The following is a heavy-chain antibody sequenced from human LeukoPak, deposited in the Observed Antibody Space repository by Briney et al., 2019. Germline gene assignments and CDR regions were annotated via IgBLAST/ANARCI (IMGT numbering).Heavy chain of an antibody. V-gene: IGHV1-69*13. CDR3: ARSTLGYCSGGSCYHAFDI. CDR1: GGTFSSYA. CDR2: IIPIFGTA. D-gene: IGHD2-15*01. J-gene: IGHJ3*02. Sequence: SVKVSCKASGGTFSSYAISWVRQAPGQGLEWMGGIIPIFGTANYAQKFQGRVTITADESTSTAYMELSSLRSEDTAVYYCARSTLGYCSGGSCYHAFDIWGQGTMVTVSS.